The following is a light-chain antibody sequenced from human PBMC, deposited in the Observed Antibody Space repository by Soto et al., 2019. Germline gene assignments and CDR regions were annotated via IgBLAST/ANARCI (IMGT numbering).Light chain of an antibody. CDR1: QSVGRV. Sequence: DIQLTQSPSSLSSSVGERVTISCRASQSVGRVLNWYQQKPGKAPTVLIYAASSLHSGVPSRFSGSGSGTEFILTIISLQHEDFVTYYCQQSYNTSRTFGRGTKVDIK. J-gene: IGKJ1*01. CDR2: AAS. CDR3: QQSYNTSRT. V-gene: IGKV1-39*01.